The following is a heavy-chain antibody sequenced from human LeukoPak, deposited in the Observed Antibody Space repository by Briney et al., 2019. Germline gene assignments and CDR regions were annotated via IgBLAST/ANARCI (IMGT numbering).Heavy chain of an antibody. CDR1: GYTFTDYY. V-gene: IGHV1-2*02. J-gene: IGHJ4*02. D-gene: IGHD1-26*01. CDR2: INPNSGAT. Sequence: GASVKVSCKSSGYTFTDYYMHWVRQAPGQGLEWMGWINPNSGATNSAQKFQGRVTMTTDTSISTAYMELSRLRSDDTAMYYCARDGNFDYWGQGTLVTVSS. CDR3: ARDGNFDY.